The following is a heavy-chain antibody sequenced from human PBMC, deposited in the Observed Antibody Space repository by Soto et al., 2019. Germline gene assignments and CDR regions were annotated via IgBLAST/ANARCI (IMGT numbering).Heavy chain of an antibody. J-gene: IGHJ5*02. CDR3: AGTYYYDSSGYYYPNWFDT. CDR1: RGSISSGGYY. CDR2: IYYRGST. Sequence: XQRLPLPCTVSRGSISSGGYYWSWIRQHPGKVLEWIGYIYYRGSTYYNPSLKSRVTISVDTSKNQFSLKLSSVTAGDTAVYYCAGTYYYDSSGYYYPNWFDTWAQGTLVTVPS. D-gene: IGHD3-22*01. V-gene: IGHV4-31*03.